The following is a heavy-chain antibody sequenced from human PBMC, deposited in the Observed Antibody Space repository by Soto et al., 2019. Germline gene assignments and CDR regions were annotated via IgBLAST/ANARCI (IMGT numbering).Heavy chain of an antibody. CDR2: INHRRST. V-gene: IGHV4-34*01. CDR1: GGSFSGYY. CDR3: AREAVVVVTDPNPHFDY. J-gene: IGHJ4*02. D-gene: IGHD2-21*02. Sequence: SETLSLTCAVYGGSFSGYYWTWIRQPPGKGLEWIGEINHRRSTSYNPSLKRRVTISVDTSKNQFSLKLSSVTAADTAVYYCAREAVVVVTDPNPHFDYWGQGTLVTVSS.